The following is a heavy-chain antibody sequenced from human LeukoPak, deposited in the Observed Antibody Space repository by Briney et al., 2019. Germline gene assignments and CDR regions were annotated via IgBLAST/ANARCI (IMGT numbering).Heavy chain of an antibody. CDR3: ARDGGILTHDAFDI. D-gene: IGHD3-9*01. CDR1: GGSFSGYY. CDR2: IYYSGST. V-gene: IGHV4-59*01. Sequence: PSETLSLTCAVYGGSFSGYYWSWIRQPPGKGLEWIGYIYYSGSTNYNPSLKSRVTISVDTSKNQFSLKLSSVTAADTAVYYCARDGGILTHDAFDIWGQGTMVTVSS. J-gene: IGHJ3*02.